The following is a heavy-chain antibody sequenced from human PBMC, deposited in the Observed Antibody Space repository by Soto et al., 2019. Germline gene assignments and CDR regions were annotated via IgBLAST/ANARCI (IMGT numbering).Heavy chain of an antibody. D-gene: IGHD6-13*01. CDR2: IYYSGST. Sequence: QLQLQESGPGLVKPSETLSLTCTVSGGSISSSSYYWGWIRQPPGKGLEWIGSIYYSGSTYYNPSLKSRVTISVDTSKNQFSLKLSSVTAADTAVYYCARHREQLVHTDYWGQGTLVTVSS. V-gene: IGHV4-39*01. CDR1: GGSISSSSYY. CDR3: ARHREQLVHTDY. J-gene: IGHJ4*02.